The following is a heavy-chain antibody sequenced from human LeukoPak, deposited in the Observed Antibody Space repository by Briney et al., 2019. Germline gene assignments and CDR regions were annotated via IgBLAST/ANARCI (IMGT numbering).Heavy chain of an antibody. CDR3: ATKGNYGGVI. D-gene: IGHD4-23*01. V-gene: IGHV3-23*01. CDR2: ISGSGGST. Sequence: GGSLRLSCAASGFTFSSYAMSWVRQAPGKGLEWVSGISGSGGSTYYADSVKGRFTISRDNAKNSLYLQMNSLRAEDTAVYYCATKGNYGGVIWGQGTLVTVSS. CDR1: GFTFSSYA. J-gene: IGHJ4*02.